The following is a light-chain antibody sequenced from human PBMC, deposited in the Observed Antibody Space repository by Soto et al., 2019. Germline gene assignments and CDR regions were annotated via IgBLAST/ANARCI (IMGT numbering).Light chain of an antibody. CDR3: QQSYSNLLT. CDR1: RSISTY. J-gene: IGKJ4*02. V-gene: IGKV1-39*01. Sequence: DIQMTQSPSSLSASVGDRVIITCRASRSISTYLNWYQQKPGKAPKILIYDASSLQSGVPSRFSGSGSGTEFTRTFSRLQPEDSATYFCQQSYSNLLTFGGGTKVAIK. CDR2: DAS.